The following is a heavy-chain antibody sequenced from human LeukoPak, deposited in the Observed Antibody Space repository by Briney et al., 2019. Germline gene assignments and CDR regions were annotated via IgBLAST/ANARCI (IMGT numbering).Heavy chain of an antibody. V-gene: IGHV4-59*01. Sequence: PSETLSLTCTVSGGSIRSYYWSWLRQPPGKGLEWIGYIYYSGSTNYNPSLKSRVTISVDTSKNQFSLKLNSVTAADTAVYYCARGGSSYGYLDYWGQGTLVTVSS. CDR2: IYYSGST. CDR1: GGSIRSYY. CDR3: ARGGSSYGYLDY. D-gene: IGHD5-18*01. J-gene: IGHJ4*02.